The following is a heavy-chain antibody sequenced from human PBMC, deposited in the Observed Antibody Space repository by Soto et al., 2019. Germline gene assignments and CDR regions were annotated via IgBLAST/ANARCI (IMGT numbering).Heavy chain of an antibody. Sequence: GGSLTLSCAASGFTVSSNYMSWVRQAPGKGVEWVSVIYSGGSTYYSDSVKGIFTISRDNSKNTLYLQMNSLGAEDTAVYYCARDLDDAFDIWGQGTMVTVSS. D-gene: IGHD3-3*01. CDR3: ARDLDDAFDI. CDR1: GFTVSSNY. J-gene: IGHJ3*02. V-gene: IGHV3-66*01. CDR2: IYSGGST.